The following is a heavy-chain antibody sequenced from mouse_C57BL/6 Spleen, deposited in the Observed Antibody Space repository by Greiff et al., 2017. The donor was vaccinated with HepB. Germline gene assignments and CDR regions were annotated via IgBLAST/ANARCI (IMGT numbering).Heavy chain of an antibody. CDR3: ERSLPGRYFDY. D-gene: IGHD1-1*01. CDR1: GYTFTSYW. CDR2: IHPNSGST. V-gene: IGHV1-64*01. J-gene: IGHJ2*01. Sequence: QVQLQQPGAELVKPGASVKLSCKASGYTFTSYWMHWVKQRPGQGLEWIGMIHPNSGSTNYNEKFKSKATLTVDKSSSTAYMQLSSLTSEDSAVYYCERSLPGRYFDYWGQGTTLTVSS.